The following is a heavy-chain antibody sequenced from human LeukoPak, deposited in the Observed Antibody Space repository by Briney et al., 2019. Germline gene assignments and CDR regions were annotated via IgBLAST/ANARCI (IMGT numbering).Heavy chain of an antibody. CDR1: GDSVSSNSAA. Sequence: SQTLSLTCAISGDSVSSNSAAWNWIRQSPSRGLEWLGRTYYRSKWYNDYAVSVKSRITINPDTSKNQFALQLNSVTPEDTAVCYCARDLILLNYYDSSGSYYYYYGMDVWGQGTTVTVSS. D-gene: IGHD3-22*01. CDR2: TYYRSKWYN. V-gene: IGHV6-1*01. J-gene: IGHJ6*02. CDR3: ARDLILLNYYDSSGSYYYYYGMDV.